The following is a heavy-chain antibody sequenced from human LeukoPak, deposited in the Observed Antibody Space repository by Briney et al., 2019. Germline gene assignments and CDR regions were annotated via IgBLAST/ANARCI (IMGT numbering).Heavy chain of an antibody. CDR1: GGSFSGYY. J-gene: IGHJ4*02. V-gene: IGHV4-34*01. CDR3: ARVALVWGSYRIDY. CDR2: INHSGST. Sequence: PSETLSLTCAVYGGSFSGYYWSWIRQPPGKGLEWIGEINHSGSTNYNPSLKSRVTISVDTSKNQFSLKLSSVTAADTAVYYCARVALVWGSYRIDYWGQGTLVTVSS. D-gene: IGHD3-16*02.